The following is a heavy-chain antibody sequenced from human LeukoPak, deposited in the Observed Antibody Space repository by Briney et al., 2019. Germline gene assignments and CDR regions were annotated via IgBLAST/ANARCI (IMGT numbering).Heavy chain of an antibody. CDR1: GFAFSSYA. V-gene: IGHV3-23*01. CDR2: ISGSGGST. Sequence: PGGSLRLSCAASGFAFSSYAVSWVRQAPGKGLEWVSSISGSGGSTYYADSVTGRLTISRDNSKNTLYFHMNSLRAEDTAVYYCAVSPKLAEVWGKGTTVTISS. CDR3: AVSPKLAEV. D-gene: IGHD1-7*01. J-gene: IGHJ6*04.